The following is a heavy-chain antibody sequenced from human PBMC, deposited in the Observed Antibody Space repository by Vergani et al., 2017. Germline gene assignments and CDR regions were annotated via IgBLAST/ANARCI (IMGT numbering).Heavy chain of an antibody. CDR1: GGSISSYY. Sequence: QVQLQESGPGLVKTSETLSLTCTVPGGSISSYYWTWIRPPPGKGLEWVGNIYYTGSTNYNPSLQSRVTMSVDTSNHQFSLRWSSVTAADTAVYYCARGWVSGWYGELGYWGQGTLVTVSS. V-gene: IGHV4-59*01. CDR3: ARGWVSGWYGELGY. J-gene: IGHJ4*02. CDR2: IYYTGST. D-gene: IGHD6-19*01.